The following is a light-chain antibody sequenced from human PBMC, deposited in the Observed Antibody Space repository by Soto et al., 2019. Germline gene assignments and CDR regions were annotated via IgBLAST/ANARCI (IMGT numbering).Light chain of an antibody. CDR2: GAS. Sequence: EILLTQSPGTLSLSPGERATLSCRASQSVSSGYLSWYQLKPGQAPRLLIYGASSRATGIPDRFSGSGSGTDFTLTISRLEPEDFAVYYCQQYGYSFRAFGQGTKVEL. CDR3: QQYGYSFRA. V-gene: IGKV3-20*01. J-gene: IGKJ1*01. CDR1: QSVSSGY.